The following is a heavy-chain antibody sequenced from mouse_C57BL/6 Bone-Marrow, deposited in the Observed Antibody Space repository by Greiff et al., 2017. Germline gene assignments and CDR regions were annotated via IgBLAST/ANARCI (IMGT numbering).Heavy chain of an antibody. CDR1: GYTFTSYG. J-gene: IGHJ3*01. CDR2: IYPRSGNT. CDR3: ENAPLFAY. Sequence: VQLQQSGAELARPGASVKLSCKASGYTFTSYGISWVKQRTGQGLEWIGEIYPRSGNTYYNEKFKGKATLTADKSSSTAYMGLRSLASADAAVCFCENAPLFAYWGQGTLVTVSA. V-gene: IGHV1-81*01.